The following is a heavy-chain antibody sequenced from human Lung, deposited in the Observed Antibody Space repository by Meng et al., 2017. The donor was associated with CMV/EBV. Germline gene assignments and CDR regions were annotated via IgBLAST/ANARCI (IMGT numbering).Heavy chain of an antibody. D-gene: IGHD1-1*01. J-gene: IGHJ4*02. CDR3: ARVVRHLWANYYFEY. V-gene: IGHV3-66*02. CDR1: RFTVSSNY. Sequence: SCAASRFTVSSNYMTWVRQAPGKGLEWVSTIYSGGSTYYADSVKGRFTISRDNSKNTLYLQMSSLRPEDTAVYFCARVVRHLWANYYFEYGGQGTXVNGAS. CDR2: IYSGGST.